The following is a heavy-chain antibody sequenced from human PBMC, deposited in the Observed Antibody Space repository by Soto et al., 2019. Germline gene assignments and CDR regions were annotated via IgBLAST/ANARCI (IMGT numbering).Heavy chain of an antibody. CDR2: IYYDGTT. D-gene: IGHD3-22*01. CDR3: ARQGRSTKIVLVKQYAADF. CDR1: SGSLSSTSYY. J-gene: IGHJ6*02. V-gene: IGHV4-39*01. Sequence: XTLSLPCTVSSGSLSSTSYYWAWIRQPPGKGLEWIGAIYYDGTTYYTESLKSRVSISVDTSKNQFSMKLNSVTAADTAVYFRARQGRSTKIVLVKQYAADFWGQGTAGTVS.